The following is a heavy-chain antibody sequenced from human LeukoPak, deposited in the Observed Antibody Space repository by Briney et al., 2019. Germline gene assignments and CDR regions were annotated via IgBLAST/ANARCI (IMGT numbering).Heavy chain of an antibody. V-gene: IGHV3-9*01. CDR1: GFTLGDYD. CDR2: ISSNSDTI. Sequence: PGGSLRVSCAASGFTLGDYDIHWVRQAPGKGPEWVSSISSNSDTIAYAEPVKGRFTVSRDNTINSLYLQMDSLRVEDTALYYCLTSSFDHWGQGTLVTVFS. J-gene: IGHJ4*02. CDR3: LTSSFDH.